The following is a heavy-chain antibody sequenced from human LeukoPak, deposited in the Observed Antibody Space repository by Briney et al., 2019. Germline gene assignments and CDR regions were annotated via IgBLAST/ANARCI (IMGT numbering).Heavy chain of an antibody. CDR1: GFTFSNYA. V-gene: IGHV3-64*01. D-gene: IGHD5-18*01. J-gene: IGHJ4*02. CDR2: ISSNGGTT. CDR3: ARGREGAYSYVDY. Sequence: PGGSLRLSGAASGFTFSNYAMHWVRQAPGKGLEYVSAISSNGGTTYYANSVKGRFTISRDISKNTLYLQMGSLRAEDMAVYYCARGREGAYSYVDYWGQGTLVTVSS.